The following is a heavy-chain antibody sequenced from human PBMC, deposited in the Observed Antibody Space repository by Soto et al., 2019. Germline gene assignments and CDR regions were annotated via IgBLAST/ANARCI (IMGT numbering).Heavy chain of an antibody. V-gene: IGHV1-69*06. Sequence: SVKVSCKASGGSFGNYIITWVRQAPGQGLEWMGGIIPTLGTANYPQKFQGRVTLTADKSTSTAYMELSSLRSEDTALYFCGREVARRDEYYGKDVWGQGTTVTVSS. CDR3: GREVARRDEYYGKDV. CDR2: IIPTLGTA. D-gene: IGHD5-12*01. CDR1: GGSFGNYI. J-gene: IGHJ6*02.